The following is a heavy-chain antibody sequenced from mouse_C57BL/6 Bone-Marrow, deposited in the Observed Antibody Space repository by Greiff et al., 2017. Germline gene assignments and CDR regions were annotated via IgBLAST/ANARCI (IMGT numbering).Heavy chain of an antibody. CDR2: IYPGDGDT. V-gene: IGHV1-82*01. D-gene: IGHD2-5*01. J-gene: IGHJ2*01. CDR3: ARTGYSNDFDY. CDR1: GYAFSSSW. Sequence: VQLQQSGPELVKPGASVKISCKASGYAFSSSWMNWVKQRPGQGLEWIGRIYPGDGDTNYNGKFKGKATLTADNSSSTAYMQLSSLTSEDAAVYFCARTGYSNDFDYGGQGTTLTVSS.